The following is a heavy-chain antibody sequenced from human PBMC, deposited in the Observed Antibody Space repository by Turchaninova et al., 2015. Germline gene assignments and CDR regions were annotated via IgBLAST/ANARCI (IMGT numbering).Heavy chain of an antibody. V-gene: IGHV3-7*01. CDR1: GSPFGGYW. Sequence: EVQLVGSGGGLVQPWGARGLAVEAPGSPFGGYWMTWGRQAPGKGLGWVADIKQNGSEIYYVDSLKGRFTISRDNAKNSLYLQMNSLRAEDTAVYYCARPRGYCSGGSCFPPDYWGQGTLVTVSS. D-gene: IGHD2-15*01. J-gene: IGHJ4*02. CDR2: IKQNGSEI. CDR3: ARPRGYCSGGSCFPPDY.